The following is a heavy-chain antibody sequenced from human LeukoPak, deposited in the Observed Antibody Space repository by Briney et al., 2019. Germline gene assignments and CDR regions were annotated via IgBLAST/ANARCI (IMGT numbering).Heavy chain of an antibody. J-gene: IGHJ4*02. V-gene: IGHV3-7*01. CDR3: ARDRSPSY. D-gene: IGHD2-15*01. CDR1: GFTFSTSW. CDR2: INEDGSEK. Sequence: GGSLRLSCAASGFTFSTSWMTWGRQAPGKGLEWVANINEDGSEKYYMASVKGRFTISRDNAKSSLYLPMNSLRAEDTAVYYCARDRSPSYWGQGTLVTVSS.